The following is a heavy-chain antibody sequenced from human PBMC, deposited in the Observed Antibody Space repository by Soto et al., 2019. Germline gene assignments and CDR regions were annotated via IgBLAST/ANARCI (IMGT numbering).Heavy chain of an antibody. CDR3: ARVPEVAAPFDY. D-gene: IGHD1-26*01. Sequence: SVKVSCKASGGTLNNYAINWVRQAPGQGLEWMGGILPVSAPPDYAQKSQGRVSITADHSTSTVYMELSRLRAEDTAVYYCARVPEVAAPFDYWGQGTLVTVSS. CDR1: GGTLNNYA. CDR2: ILPVSAPP. J-gene: IGHJ4*02. V-gene: IGHV1-69*13.